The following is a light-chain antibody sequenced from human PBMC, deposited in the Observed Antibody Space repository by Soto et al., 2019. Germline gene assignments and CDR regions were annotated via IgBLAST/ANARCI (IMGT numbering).Light chain of an antibody. CDR3: QQYGSAPYA. V-gene: IGKV3-20*01. CDR2: GVS. CDR1: RSVSSNY. J-gene: IGKJ2*01. Sequence: DMVLTQSPGTLSLSPGERATLSCRASRSVSSNYLAWYQHKPGQAPRLLIYGVSSRATGIPDRFSGSGSGTDFTLTISRLEPEDFAVYYCQQYGSAPYAFGQGTKLEIK.